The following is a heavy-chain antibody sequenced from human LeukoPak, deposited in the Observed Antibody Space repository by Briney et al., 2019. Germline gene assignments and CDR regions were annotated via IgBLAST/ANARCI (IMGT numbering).Heavy chain of an antibody. D-gene: IGHD4-11*01. CDR2: IYYSGST. CDR1: GGSFSGYY. V-gene: IGHV4-34*09. J-gene: IGHJ4*02. Sequence: SETLSLTCAVYGGSFSGYYWSWIRQPPGKGLEWIGYIYYSGSTYYNPSLKSRVTISVDTSKNQFSLKLSSVTAADTAVYYCARGLNYALWYWGQGTLVTVSS. CDR3: ARGLNYALWY.